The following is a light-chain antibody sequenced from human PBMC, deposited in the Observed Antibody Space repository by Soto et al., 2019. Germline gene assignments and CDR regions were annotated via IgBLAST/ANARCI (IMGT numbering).Light chain of an antibody. CDR1: QSVLYSSNKENY. CDR3: QQSYSTPRT. J-gene: IGKJ1*01. CDR2: WAS. Sequence: DIVMTQSPDSLAVSLGERATINCKSSQSVLYSSNKENYLAWYQQKSGQSPKVLIYWASTRESGVPDRFSGSGSGTDFTLTISSLQAEDAAVYYCQQSYSTPRTFGQGTKVEIK. V-gene: IGKV4-1*01.